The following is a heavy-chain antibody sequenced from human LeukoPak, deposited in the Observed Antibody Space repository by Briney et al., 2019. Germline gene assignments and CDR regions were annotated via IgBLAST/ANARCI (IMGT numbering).Heavy chain of an antibody. CDR1: GYTFTGYY. D-gene: IGHD1-26*01. V-gene: IGHV1-2*02. CDR3: ARAPGSVSP. CDR2: INPNSGGT. J-gene: IGHJ5*02. Sequence: ASVKVSCKASGYTFTGYYIHWVRQAPGQGLEWMGWINPNSGGTNYAQKFQGRVTMTRDTSISTAYMELNWLTSDDTAVYYCARAPGSVSPWGQGTLVTVCS.